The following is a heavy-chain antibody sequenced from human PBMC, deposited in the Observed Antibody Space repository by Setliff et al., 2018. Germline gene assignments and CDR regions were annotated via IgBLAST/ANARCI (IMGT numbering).Heavy chain of an antibody. CDR3: ARGRAGHSGH. J-gene: IGHJ4*02. Sequence: PSENLSLTCGASGGSFSDYYWSWIRQTPGKGLEWIGEINHSGSTKCNPSLKSRVTLSVDTPKNQFSLELTSVTAADAAVYYCARGRAGHSGHWGQGTLVTVSS. CDR2: INHSGST. V-gene: IGHV4-34*01. D-gene: IGHD6-19*01. CDR1: GGSFSDYY.